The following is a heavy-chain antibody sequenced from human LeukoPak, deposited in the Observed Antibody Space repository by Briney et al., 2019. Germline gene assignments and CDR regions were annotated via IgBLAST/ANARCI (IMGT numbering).Heavy chain of an antibody. D-gene: IGHD1-1*01. CDR1: GYTFTSYG. CDR2: ISAYNGNT. J-gene: IGHJ5*02. V-gene: IGHV1-18*01. CDR3: ARVDDLGNWFDP. Sequence: ASVKVSCKASGYTFTSYGISWVRQAPGQGLEWMGWISAYNGNTNYAQKLQGRVTMTTDTSTSTAYMELRGLRSDDTAVYYCARVDDLGNWFDPWGQGTLVTVSS.